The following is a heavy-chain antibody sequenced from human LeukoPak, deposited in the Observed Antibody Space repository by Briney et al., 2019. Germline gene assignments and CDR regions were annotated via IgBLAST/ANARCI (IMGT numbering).Heavy chain of an antibody. CDR3: AREMRSGYPIAAAFDI. D-gene: IGHD3-22*01. CDR2: IKQDGSEK. V-gene: IGHV3-7*01. J-gene: IGHJ3*02. Sequence: GGSLRLSCAASGFTFSSYWMSWVRQAPGKGLEGVADIKQDGSEKYYVESVKGRFTISRDNAKNSLYLQMNSLRAEDTAVYYCAREMRSGYPIAAAFDIWGQGTMVTVSS. CDR1: GFTFSSYW.